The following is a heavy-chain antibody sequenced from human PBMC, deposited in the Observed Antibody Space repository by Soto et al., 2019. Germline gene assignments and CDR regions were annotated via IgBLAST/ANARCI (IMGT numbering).Heavy chain of an antibody. CDR3: GKDRYYDSRIIDS. J-gene: IGHJ4*02. V-gene: IGHV3-23*01. CDR1: GSTFNTYA. D-gene: IGHD3-22*01. CDR2: LSGSGGFT. Sequence: GGSLRLSCAASGSTFNTYAMSWVRQAPGKGLEWVASLSGSGGFTEHADSVKGRFSISRDNSKNTLFLQVNGLRVDDTAVYYCGKDRYYDSRIIDSWGSGTLVTVSS.